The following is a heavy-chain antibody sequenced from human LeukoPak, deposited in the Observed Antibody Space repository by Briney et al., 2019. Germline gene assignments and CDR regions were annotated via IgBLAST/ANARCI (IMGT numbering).Heavy chain of an antibody. J-gene: IGHJ3*02. CDR1: GYTFTSYY. Sequence: ASVKVSCKASGYTFTSYYIHWVRQAPGQGLEWMGIINPSAGSTTYAQKFQGRVTMTRDTSTSTVYMEVSSLRSEDTAVYYCAREFRIAAAGFAFDIWGQGTMVTVSS. D-gene: IGHD6-13*01. V-gene: IGHV1-46*01. CDR2: INPSAGST. CDR3: AREFRIAAAGFAFDI.